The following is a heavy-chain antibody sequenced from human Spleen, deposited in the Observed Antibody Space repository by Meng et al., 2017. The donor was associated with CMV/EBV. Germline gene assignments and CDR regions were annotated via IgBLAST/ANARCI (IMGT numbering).Heavy chain of an antibody. J-gene: IGHJ4*02. CDR2: INSDGSSA. Sequence: GESLKISCEASGFTLSYYWMHWVRQAPGKGLVWVSRINSDGSSASYADSVKGRFTISRDNAKNSLNLQMNSLRADDTALYYCARDSKDTAMVDYWGQGTLVTVSS. CDR3: ARDSKDTAMVDY. CDR1: GFTLSYYW. V-gene: IGHV3-74*01. D-gene: IGHD5-18*01.